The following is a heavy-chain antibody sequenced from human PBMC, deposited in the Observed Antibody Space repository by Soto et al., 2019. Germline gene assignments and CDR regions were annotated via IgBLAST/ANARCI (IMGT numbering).Heavy chain of an antibody. CDR1: GFTFRDYY. CDR3: AKLVTIAAAGTVDY. V-gene: IGHV3-11*01. J-gene: IGHJ4*02. D-gene: IGHD6-13*01. CDR2: ISGDGGST. Sequence: GGSLRLSCAASGFTFRDYYMTWIRQAPGKGLEWVSYISGDGGSTSYADSVKGRFTVSRDNARSSLFLQMNSLRAEDTAFYYCAKLVTIAAAGTVDYWGLGTLVTVSS.